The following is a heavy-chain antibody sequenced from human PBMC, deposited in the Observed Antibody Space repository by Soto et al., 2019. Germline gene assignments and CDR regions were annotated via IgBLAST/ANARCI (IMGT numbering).Heavy chain of an antibody. Sequence: GGSLRLSFAASGFTFSSYSMNWVRQAPGKGLEWVSSISSSSYIYYADSVKGRFTISRDNAKNSLYLQMNSLRAEDTAVYYCARGPSYSSGWYWGQGTLVTVSS. CDR3: ARGPSYSSGWY. D-gene: IGHD6-19*01. V-gene: IGHV3-21*01. CDR2: ISSSSYI. J-gene: IGHJ4*02. CDR1: GFTFSSYS.